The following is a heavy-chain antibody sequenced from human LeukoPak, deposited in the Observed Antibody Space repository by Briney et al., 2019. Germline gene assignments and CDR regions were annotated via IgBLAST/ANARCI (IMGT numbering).Heavy chain of an antibody. J-gene: IGHJ4*02. CDR1: GGSISSSSYY. Sequence: PSETLSLTCTVSGGSISSSSYYWGWIRQPPGKGLEWIGNIYNSGTTYYNPSLKSRVTISVDTSKKQFSLKMSSVTAADTAVYYCARQDGGNGWYYFDYWGQGTLVTVSS. V-gene: IGHV4-39*01. D-gene: IGHD6-19*01. CDR3: ARQDGGNGWYYFDY. CDR2: IYNSGTT.